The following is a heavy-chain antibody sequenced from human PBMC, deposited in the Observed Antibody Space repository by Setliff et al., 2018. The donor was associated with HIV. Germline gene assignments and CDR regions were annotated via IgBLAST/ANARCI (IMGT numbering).Heavy chain of an antibody. CDR3: ARDLPGMAP. Sequence: PSETLSLSCAASGFTFSGYSMNWVRQAPGKGLEWVSSISSNSGEIFYAESLKGRFTISRDNPKNSLYLQMNSLRAEDSAVYYCARDLPGMAPWGQGTLVTVSS. J-gene: IGHJ5*02. V-gene: IGHV3-21*06. CDR1: GFTFSGYS. CDR2: ISSNSGEI. D-gene: IGHD6-13*01.